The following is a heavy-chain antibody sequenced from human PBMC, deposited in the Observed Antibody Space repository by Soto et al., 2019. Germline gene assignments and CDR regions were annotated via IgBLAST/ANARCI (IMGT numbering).Heavy chain of an antibody. Sequence: GGSLRLSCAASGFTFSDYYMSWIRQAPGKGLEWVSYISSSGSTIYYADSVKGRFTISRDNAKNSLYLQMNSLRAEDTAVYYCARDYDYGPQGNSDRFDYWGQGTLVTVSS. CDR2: ISSSGSTI. CDR3: ARDYDYGPQGNSDRFDY. CDR1: GFTFSDYY. V-gene: IGHV3-11*01. D-gene: IGHD4-17*01. J-gene: IGHJ4*02.